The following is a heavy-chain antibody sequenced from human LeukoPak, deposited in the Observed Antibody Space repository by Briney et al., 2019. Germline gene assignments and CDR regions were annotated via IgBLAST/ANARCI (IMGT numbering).Heavy chain of an antibody. CDR3: ARGGNFRLYHYFYMDV. D-gene: IGHD2/OR15-2a*01. CDR2: IYTSGTA. J-gene: IGHJ6*03. V-gene: IGHV4-4*07. Sequence: SEILSLTCNVSGDSMNIYYWNWIRQPAGKGLEWIGRIYTSGTANYNPSLKSRVTMSIDTSKNQFSLRLNSVTAADTAVYFCARGGNFRLYHYFYMDVWGKGTTVTVSS. CDR1: GDSMNIYY.